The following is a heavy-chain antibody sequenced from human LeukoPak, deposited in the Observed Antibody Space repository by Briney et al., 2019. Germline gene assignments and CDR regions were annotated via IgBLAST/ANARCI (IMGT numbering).Heavy chain of an antibody. Sequence: SETLSLTCTGSGGSISSSTYYWGWIRQPPGKGLEWIGSIYYSGTTYYNPSLKSRVTISVDTSKNQFSLKLSSVTAADTAVYYCARGARMTDAFDIWGQGTMVTVSS. V-gene: IGHV4-39*07. CDR3: ARGARMTDAFDI. CDR2: IYYSGTT. CDR1: GGSISSSTYY. D-gene: IGHD6-6*01. J-gene: IGHJ3*02.